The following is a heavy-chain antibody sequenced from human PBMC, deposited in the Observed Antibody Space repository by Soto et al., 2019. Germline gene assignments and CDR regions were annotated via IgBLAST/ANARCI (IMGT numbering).Heavy chain of an antibody. J-gene: IGHJ6*02. CDR1: GGAFSSFA. CDR2: IIPVFGAT. D-gene: IGHD1-26*01. Sequence: SVKVSCKASGGAFSSFAISWVRQAPGQGLEWLGLIIPVFGATYYAQKFQGRVTITADESTTTGYMELTSLRSEDTAVYYCERQDRNPGGPVAYYYGLDGWGQGTTVTVSS. CDR3: ERQDRNPGGPVAYYYGLDG. V-gene: IGHV1-69*13.